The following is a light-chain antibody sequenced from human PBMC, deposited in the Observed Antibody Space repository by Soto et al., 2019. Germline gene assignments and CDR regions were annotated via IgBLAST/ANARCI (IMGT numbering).Light chain of an antibody. CDR2: DVS. V-gene: IGLV2-11*01. CDR3: CSYAGSYV. Sequence: QSALTQPHSVSGSPGQSVTISCTRTSSDVGAYNYVSWYQQHPGKAPKLMIYDVSKRPSGVPDRFSGSKSGNTASLTISGLQAEDEADYYCCSYAGSYVFGTGTKVTVL. J-gene: IGLJ1*01. CDR1: SSDVGAYNY.